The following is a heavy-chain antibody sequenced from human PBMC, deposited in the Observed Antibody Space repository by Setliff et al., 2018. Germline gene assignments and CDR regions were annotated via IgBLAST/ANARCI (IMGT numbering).Heavy chain of an antibody. V-gene: IGHV4-34*09. J-gene: IGHJ5*02. CDR3: ARADYGDYGNWFDP. CDR1: GGSFSTYY. CDR2: INHSGST. Sequence: SETLSLTCAVYGGSFSTYYWIWIRQPPGKGLEWTGEINHSGSTNYNPSLKSRVTISVDTSKNQFSLKLSSVTAADTAVYYCARADYGDYGNWFDPWGQGTLVTVSS. D-gene: IGHD4-17*01.